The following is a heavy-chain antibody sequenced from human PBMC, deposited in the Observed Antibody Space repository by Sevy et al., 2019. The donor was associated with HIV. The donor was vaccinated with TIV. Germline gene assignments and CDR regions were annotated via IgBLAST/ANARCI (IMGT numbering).Heavy chain of an antibody. Sequence: GGSLRLSCAVSGLTFNSYAMSWVRQAPGKWLEWVSAFSGSGGYTYYAYSVKGRFSISRDNSKNTLYLQMNSLRADDTAVYYCAKFPNPMISFGGVILGGYFDYWGQGTLVTVSS. CDR2: FSGSGGYT. J-gene: IGHJ4*02. CDR3: AKFPNPMISFGGVILGGYFDY. D-gene: IGHD3-16*01. V-gene: IGHV3-23*01. CDR1: GLTFNSYA.